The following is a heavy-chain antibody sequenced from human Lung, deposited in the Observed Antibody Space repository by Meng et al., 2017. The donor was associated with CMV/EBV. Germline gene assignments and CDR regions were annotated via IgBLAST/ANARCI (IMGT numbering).Heavy chain of an antibody. CDR3: AKYSAVGERLYYFDY. Sequence: SXXASGLTFSSYGMSWVRQAPGKGLEWVSSIGATAGGTYYADSVKGRFTISRDNAKNTLYLQMNSLRAEDTAVYYCAKYSAVGERLYYFDYWGQGTLVTVSS. V-gene: IGHV3-23*01. CDR2: IGATAGGT. CDR1: GLTFSSYG. J-gene: IGHJ4*02. D-gene: IGHD2-21*01.